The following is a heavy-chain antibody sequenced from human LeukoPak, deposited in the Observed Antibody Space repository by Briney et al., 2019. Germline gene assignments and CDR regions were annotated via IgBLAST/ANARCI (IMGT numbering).Heavy chain of an antibody. CDR1: GFTFSSYE. CDR2: ISSSSSYI. D-gene: IGHD3-22*01. V-gene: IGHV3-21*01. Sequence: GGSLRLSCAASGFTFSSYEMNWVRQAPGKGLEWVSSISSSSSYIYYADSVKGRFTISRDNAKNSLYLQMNSLRAEDTAVYYCARSLLRYYDSSGYGHWGQGTLVTVSS. CDR3: ARSLLRYYDSSGYGH. J-gene: IGHJ4*02.